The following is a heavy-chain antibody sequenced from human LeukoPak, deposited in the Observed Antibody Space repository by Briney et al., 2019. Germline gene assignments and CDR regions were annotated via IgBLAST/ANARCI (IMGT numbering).Heavy chain of an antibody. CDR1: GYTFTSYY. CDR3: AGELHSSSSLDAFDI. CDR2: INPSGGST. V-gene: IGHV1-46*01. Sequence: ASVKVSCKASGYTFTSYYMHWVRQAPGQGLEWMGIINPSGGSTSYAQKFQGRVTMTRDTSTSAVYMELSGLRSEDMAVYYCAGELHSSSSLDAFDIWGQGTMVTVSS. J-gene: IGHJ3*02. D-gene: IGHD6-6*01.